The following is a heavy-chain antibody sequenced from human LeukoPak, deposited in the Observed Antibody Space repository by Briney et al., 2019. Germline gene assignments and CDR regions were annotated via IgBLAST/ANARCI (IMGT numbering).Heavy chain of an antibody. D-gene: IGHD3-16*01. V-gene: IGHV3-11*04. CDR1: GFTFSDYY. Sequence: PGGSLRLSCAASGFTFSDYYMSWIRQAPGKGLEWVSYISSSGSTIYYADSVKGRFTISRDNARNSLFLQMNSLRVEDTAVYYCASQSYARFDPWGQGTLVTVSS. CDR3: ASQSYARFDP. CDR2: ISSSGSTI. J-gene: IGHJ5*02.